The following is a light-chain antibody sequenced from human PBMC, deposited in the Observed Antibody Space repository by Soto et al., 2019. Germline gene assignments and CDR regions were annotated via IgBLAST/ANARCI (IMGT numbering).Light chain of an antibody. CDR1: QSVTSSY. Sequence: EIVLTQSPGTLSLSPGERASLSCRASQSVTSSYLAWYQQKPGQAPRLLIYVASNRATGIPDRFSGSGSGTEFTLTINRLEPEDFAVYYCQQYGSSPWTFGQWTKVEIK. CDR2: VAS. CDR3: QQYGSSPWT. J-gene: IGKJ1*01. V-gene: IGKV3-20*01.